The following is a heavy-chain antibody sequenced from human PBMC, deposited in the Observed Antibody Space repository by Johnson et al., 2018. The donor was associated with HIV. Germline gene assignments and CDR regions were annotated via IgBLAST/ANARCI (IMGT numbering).Heavy chain of an antibody. J-gene: IGHJ3*02. CDR1: GFTFDDHG. CDR2: ISGSGGST. V-gene: IGHV3-20*04. D-gene: IGHD3-10*01. CDR3: AKLRYSGANAFDI. Sequence: EVQVVESGGGVVRPGGSLRLSCAASGFTFDDHGMSWVRQVPGKGLEWVSAISGSGGSTYYADSVKGRFTISRDNAKNSLYLQMNSLRVADTALYYCAKLRYSGANAFDIWGQGTMVTVSS.